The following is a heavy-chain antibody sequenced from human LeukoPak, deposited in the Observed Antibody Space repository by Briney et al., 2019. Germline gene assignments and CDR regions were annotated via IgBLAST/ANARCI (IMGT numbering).Heavy chain of an antibody. CDR1: GYTFTGYY. D-gene: IGHD6-19*01. V-gene: IGHV1-2*02. J-gene: IGHJ4*02. CDR2: INPNSGGT. Sequence: ASVKVSCKASGYTFTGYYMHWVRQAPGQGLEWMGWINPNSGGTNYAQKFQGRVTMTTDTSTSTAYMELRSLRSDDTAVYYCARLSGWYQDFDYWGQGTLVTVSS. CDR3: ARLSGWYQDFDY.